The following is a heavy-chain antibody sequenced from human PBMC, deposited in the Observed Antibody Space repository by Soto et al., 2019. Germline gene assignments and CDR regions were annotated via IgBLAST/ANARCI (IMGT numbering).Heavy chain of an antibody. CDR1: GKAFTSYW. D-gene: IGHD3-22*01. Sequence: PGESLEISCKISGKAFTSYWVVWVRQIPGRGLEWMGNIYPGDSDTRYTPPFQGQVTISADKSTNTAYLQWHSLQASDTALYYCAKQDDRGALEIWGQGTKVTVSS. CDR2: IYPGDSDT. V-gene: IGHV5-51*01. J-gene: IGHJ3*02. CDR3: AKQDDRGALEI.